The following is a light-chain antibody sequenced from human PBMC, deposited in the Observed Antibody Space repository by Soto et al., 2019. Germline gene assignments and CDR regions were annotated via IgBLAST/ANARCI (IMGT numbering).Light chain of an antibody. Sequence: SVLTQPGSVSGTPGQSITISCTGNSSDVGGYNYVSWYQQHPGKAPKLMIYDVSNRPSGVSNRFSGSKSGNTASLTISGLQAEDEADCYCSSYTSSSAPVVFGGGTQLTVL. CDR3: SSYTSSSAPVV. CDR2: DVS. V-gene: IGLV2-14*01. CDR1: SSDVGGYNY. J-gene: IGLJ2*01.